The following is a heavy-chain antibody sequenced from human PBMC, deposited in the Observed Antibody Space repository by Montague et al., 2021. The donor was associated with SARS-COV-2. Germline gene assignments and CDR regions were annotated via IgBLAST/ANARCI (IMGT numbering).Heavy chain of an antibody. CDR3: ARLPYDNSYGMDV. J-gene: IGHJ6*02. CDR1: GGSISTYY. Sequence: SETLSLTCTGSGGSISTYYWNWIRQLPGKGLEWIGYIDYSGSTNYNPSLQSRVIISVDRSKIQFSLKLNSVTAADTAIYYCARLPYDNSYGMDVWGQGTTVTVSS. D-gene: IGHD3-9*01. V-gene: IGHV4-59*01. CDR2: IDYSGST.